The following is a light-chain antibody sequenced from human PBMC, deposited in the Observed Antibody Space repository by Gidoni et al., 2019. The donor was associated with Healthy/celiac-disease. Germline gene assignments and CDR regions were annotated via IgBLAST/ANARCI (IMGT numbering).Light chain of an antibody. J-gene: IGKJ4*01. CDR2: AAS. CDR1: QSIRSY. Sequence: IQMAQSPSSRSASVGDRVTITCRASQSIRSYLNWYQQKPGKAAKLLIYAASSLQSGVPSRFSGSGSGTDFTLTISSLQPEDFATYYCQQSYSTPPTCGVGTKVEIK. V-gene: IGKV1-39*01. CDR3: QQSYSTPPT.